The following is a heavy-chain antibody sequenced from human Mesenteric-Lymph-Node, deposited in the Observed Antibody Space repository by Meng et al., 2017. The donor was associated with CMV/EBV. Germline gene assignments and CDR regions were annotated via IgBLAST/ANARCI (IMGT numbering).Heavy chain of an antibody. CDR2: ISWNSGSI. J-gene: IGHJ4*02. Sequence: SLKISCAASGFTFDDYAMHWVRQAPGKGLEWVSGISWNSGSIGYADSVKGRFTISRDNAKNSLYLQMNSLRAEDMALYYCAKGYCSSTSCYPDYWGQGTLVTVSS. D-gene: IGHD2-2*01. CDR1: GFTFDDYA. V-gene: IGHV3-9*03. CDR3: AKGYCSSTSCYPDY.